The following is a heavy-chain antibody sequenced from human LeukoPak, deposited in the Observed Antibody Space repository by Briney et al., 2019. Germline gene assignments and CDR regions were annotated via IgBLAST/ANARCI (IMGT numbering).Heavy chain of an antibody. Sequence: SETLSLACTVSGGSISSSSYYWGWIRQPPGTGLEWIVSIYYSGSTYYNPSLKSRFTISVDTSKNQFSLKLSSVTAADTAVYYCARHSWAVWGSYRFKERGKNDAFDIWGQGTMVTVSS. V-gene: IGHV4-39*07. CDR3: ARHSWAVWGSYRFKERGKNDAFDI. CDR2: IYYSGST. CDR1: GGSISSSSYY. J-gene: IGHJ3*02. D-gene: IGHD3-16*02.